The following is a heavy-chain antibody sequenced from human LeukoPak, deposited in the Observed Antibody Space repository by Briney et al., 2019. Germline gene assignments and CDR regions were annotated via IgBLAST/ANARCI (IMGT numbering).Heavy chain of an antibody. Sequence: ASVKVSCKTSGYTFTRCAVHWVRQAPGQRLEWMGWIHADSGNTKYSQKLQGRVIIARDTSASTIYMELSSLRFEDTAVYFCTIGLAGDWDAFDIWGLGTMVTVSS. CDR3: TIGLAGDWDAFDI. D-gene: IGHD6-19*01. J-gene: IGHJ3*02. CDR2: IHADSGNT. V-gene: IGHV1-3*01. CDR1: GYTFTRCA.